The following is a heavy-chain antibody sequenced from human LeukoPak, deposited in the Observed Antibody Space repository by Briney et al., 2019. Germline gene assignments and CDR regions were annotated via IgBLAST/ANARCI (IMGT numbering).Heavy chain of an antibody. V-gene: IGHV3-30*02. CDR1: GFNFNSYG. J-gene: IGHJ5*02. D-gene: IGHD3-22*01. Sequence: PGGSLRLSCAASGFNFNSYGMRWVRQAPGKGLEWVAFIRYDGSNKHYADSVKGRFTISRDNSKNTLYLQMNSLRAVDTAVYYCAKWPSGWLFSPDTWFDPWGQGTLVTVSS. CDR3: AKWPSGWLFSPDTWFDP. CDR2: IRYDGSNK.